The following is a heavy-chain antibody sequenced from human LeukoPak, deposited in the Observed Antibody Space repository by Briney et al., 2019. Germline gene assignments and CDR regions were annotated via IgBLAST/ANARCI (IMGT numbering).Heavy chain of an antibody. CDR1: GGSISSSSYY. CDR2: IYYSGST. Sequence: PSETLSLTCTVSGGSISSSSYYWGWIRQPPGKGLEWIGSIYYSGSTYYNPSLKSRVTISVDTSKNQFSLKLSSVTAADTAVYYCARPATTGRRYYFDYWGQGTPVTVSS. J-gene: IGHJ4*02. V-gene: IGHV4-39*01. CDR3: ARPATTGRRYYFDY. D-gene: IGHD1-7*01.